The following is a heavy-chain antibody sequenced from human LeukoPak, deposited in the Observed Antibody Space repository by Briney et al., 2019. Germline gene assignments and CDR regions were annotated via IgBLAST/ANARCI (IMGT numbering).Heavy chain of an antibody. V-gene: IGHV3-23*01. CDR3: ARNLGPFDV. J-gene: IGHJ3*01. Sequence: PGGSLRLSCAASGVTFNDFAMTWVRQAPGKGLEWVSTIADAGTYYADSVKGRFIISRDNSKNMLYLQLNSLRADDTAMYYCARNLGPFDVRGHGTMVTVSS. CDR2: IADAGT. D-gene: IGHD3-16*01. CDR1: GVTFNDFA.